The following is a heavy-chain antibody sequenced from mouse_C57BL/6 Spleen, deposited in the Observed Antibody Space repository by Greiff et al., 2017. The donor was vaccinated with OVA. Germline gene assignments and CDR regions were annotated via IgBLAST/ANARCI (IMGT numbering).Heavy chain of an antibody. J-gene: IGHJ2*01. V-gene: IGHV1-19*01. D-gene: IGHD1-1*01. CDR2: INPYNGGT. CDR1: GYTFTDYY. CDR3: ARFYYGSSYVLDY. Sequence: VQLQQSGPVLVKPGASVKMSCKASGYTFTDYYMNWVKQSHGKSLEWIGVINPYNGGTSYNQKFKGKATLTVDKSSSTAYMELNSLTSEDSAVYYCARFYYGSSYVLDYWGQGTTLTVSS.